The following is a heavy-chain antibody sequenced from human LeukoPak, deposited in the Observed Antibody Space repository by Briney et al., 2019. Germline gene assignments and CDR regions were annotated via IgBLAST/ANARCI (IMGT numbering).Heavy chain of an antibody. V-gene: IGHV4-4*07. CDR2: IYTSGST. J-gene: IGHJ3*02. Sequence: SETLSLTCAVYGGSFSGYYWSWIRQPAGKGLEWIGRIYTSGSTNYNPSLKSRVTISVDTSKNQFSLKLSSVTAADTAVYYCAREPHSGSYFLRYAFDIWGQGTMVTVSS. CDR3: AREPHSGSYFLRYAFDI. CDR1: GGSFSGYY. D-gene: IGHD1-26*01.